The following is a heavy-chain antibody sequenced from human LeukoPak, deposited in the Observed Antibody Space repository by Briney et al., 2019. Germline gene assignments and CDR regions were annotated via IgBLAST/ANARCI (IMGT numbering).Heavy chain of an antibody. CDR1: GGSISSYY. D-gene: IGHD3-22*01. CDR3: ARLRYYDSSGYWYYFDH. J-gene: IGHJ4*02. Sequence: ASETLSLTCTVSGGSISSYYWSWVRQPPGKGLEWIGCIYYSGSTNYNPSLKSRVTISVDTSKNQFSLKLSSVTAADTAVYYCARLRYYDSSGYWYYFDHWGQGTLVTVSS. CDR2: IYYSGST. V-gene: IGHV4-59*08.